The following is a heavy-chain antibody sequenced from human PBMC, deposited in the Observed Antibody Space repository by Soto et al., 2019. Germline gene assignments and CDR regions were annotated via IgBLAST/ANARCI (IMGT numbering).Heavy chain of an antibody. CDR2: ISAYNGNT. CDR3: ARDRAPVTIFGVVIPHTFDI. CDR1: GYTFTGYG. Sequence: VASVKVSCKASGYTFTGYGINWVRQAPGQGLEWMGWISAYNGNTNYAQNLQGRLTVTTDTSTTTAYMELRSLRSDDTAVYYCARDRAPVTIFGVVIPHTFDIWGQGTMVTVSS. D-gene: IGHD3-3*01. J-gene: IGHJ3*02. V-gene: IGHV1-18*01.